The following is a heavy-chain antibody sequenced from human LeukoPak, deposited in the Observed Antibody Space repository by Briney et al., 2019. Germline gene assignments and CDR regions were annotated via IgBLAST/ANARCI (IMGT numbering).Heavy chain of an antibody. CDR3: ASGAADGYNFGFDY. J-gene: IGHJ4*02. V-gene: IGHV4-59*12. Sequence: TASETLSLTCTVSGASLNDYYWSWIRQPPGKALEWIGFIHSSGSANSNPSLTSRVTISIDTSKNQFSLNLRSPTAADTAVYFCASGAADGYNFGFDYWGQGTLAAVSS. CDR1: GASLNDYY. D-gene: IGHD5-24*01. CDR2: IHSSGSA.